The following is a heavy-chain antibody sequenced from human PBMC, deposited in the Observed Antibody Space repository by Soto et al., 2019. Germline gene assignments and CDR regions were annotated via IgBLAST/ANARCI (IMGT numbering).Heavy chain of an antibody. J-gene: IGHJ6*02. CDR1: GGTFSSYA. CDR2: IIPIFGTA. V-gene: IGHV1-69*06. Sequence: QVQLVQSGAEVKKPGSSVKVSCKASGGTFSSYAISWGRQAPGQGLEWMGGIIPIFGTANYAQKFQGRVTITADKSTSTAYMELSSMRSEDTAVYYCARGQGGYYYYYYYGMDVWGQGTTVTVSS. D-gene: IGHD5-12*01. CDR3: ARGQGGYYYYYYYGMDV.